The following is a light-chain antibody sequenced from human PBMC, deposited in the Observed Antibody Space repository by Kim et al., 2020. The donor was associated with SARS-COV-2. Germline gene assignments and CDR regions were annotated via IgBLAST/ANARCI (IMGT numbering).Light chain of an antibody. V-gene: IGLV2-11*01. Sequence: QSALTQPRSVSGSPGQSVTISCTGSSSDVGGYNYVSWFQQYPGKAPKLMIYDVTKRPSGVPDRFSGSKSDNTASLTISGLQAEDEAEYYCCSYAGTYTFVFGGGTKVTVL. J-gene: IGLJ2*01. CDR2: DVT. CDR1: SSDVGGYNY. CDR3: CSYAGTYTFV.